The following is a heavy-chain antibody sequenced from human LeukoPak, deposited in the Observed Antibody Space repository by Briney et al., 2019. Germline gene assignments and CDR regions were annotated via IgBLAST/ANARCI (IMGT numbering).Heavy chain of an antibody. Sequence: GGSLGPSCAASGFTFSDYGMHWVRQAPGKGPEWVAYIQYDGGSTSYADSVKGRFTIPRDNSKNTLSLQMNSLGTEDTAVYYCSREMGGYQLLKNFDLWGQGTLVTVSS. CDR1: GFTFSDYG. J-gene: IGHJ4*02. CDR2: IQYDGGST. CDR3: SREMGGYQLLKNFDL. V-gene: IGHV3-30*02. D-gene: IGHD2-2*01.